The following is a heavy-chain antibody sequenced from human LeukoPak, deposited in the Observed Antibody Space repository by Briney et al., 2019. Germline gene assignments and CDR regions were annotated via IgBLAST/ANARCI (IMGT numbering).Heavy chain of an antibody. D-gene: IGHD3-3*01. CDR2: ISGSGGST. CDR1: GFTFSGYA. Sequence: GGSLRLSCAASGFTFSGYAMSWVRQAPGKGLEWVSAISGSGGSTYYADSVKGRFTISRDNSKNTLYLQMNSLRAEDTAVYYCAKQVGFWSGYYDYWGQGTLVTVSS. V-gene: IGHV3-23*01. CDR3: AKQVGFWSGYYDY. J-gene: IGHJ4*02.